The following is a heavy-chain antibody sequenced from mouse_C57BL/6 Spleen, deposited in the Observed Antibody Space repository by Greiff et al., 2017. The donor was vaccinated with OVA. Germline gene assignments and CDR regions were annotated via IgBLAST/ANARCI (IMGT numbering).Heavy chain of an antibody. Sequence: QVQLKQSGAELVRPGTSVKVSCKASGYAFTNYLIEWVKQRPGQGLEWIGVINPGSGGTNYNEKFKGKATLTADKSSSTAYMQLSSLTSEDSAVYFCARHDDYAMDYWGQGTSVTVSS. V-gene: IGHV1-54*01. CDR2: INPGSGGT. CDR3: ARHDDYAMDY. D-gene: IGHD2-12*01. J-gene: IGHJ4*01. CDR1: GYAFTNYL.